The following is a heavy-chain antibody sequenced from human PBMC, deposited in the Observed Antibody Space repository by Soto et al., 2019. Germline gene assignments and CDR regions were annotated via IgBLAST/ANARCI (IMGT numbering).Heavy chain of an antibody. D-gene: IGHD3-10*01. CDR2: IYYSGST. V-gene: IGHV4-39*01. J-gene: IGHJ4*02. CDR3: ARHLHYYGSGSYYYFDY. CDR1: GGSISSSSYY. Sequence: SETLSLTCTVSGGSISSSSYYWGWIRQPPGKGLEWIGSIYYSGSTYYNPSLKSRVTISVDTSKNQFSLKLRSVTAADTAVYYCARHLHYYGSGSYYYFDYWGQGTLVTVSS.